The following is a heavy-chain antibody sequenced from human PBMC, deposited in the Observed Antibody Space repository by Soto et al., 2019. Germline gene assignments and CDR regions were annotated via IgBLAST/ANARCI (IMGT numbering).Heavy chain of an antibody. V-gene: IGHV3-74*01. CDR2: ISPDGSDT. CDR3: VRFLDLDF. CDR1: GFTFSRFW. J-gene: IGHJ4*02. D-gene: IGHD3-10*01. Sequence: PGGSLRLSCAASGFTFSRFWMHWVRQAPGKGLMWVSRISPDGSDTSYADSVKGRFTISRDNAKNTLYLQMNSLRAEDTAVYYCVRFLDLDFWGRGTLVTVSS.